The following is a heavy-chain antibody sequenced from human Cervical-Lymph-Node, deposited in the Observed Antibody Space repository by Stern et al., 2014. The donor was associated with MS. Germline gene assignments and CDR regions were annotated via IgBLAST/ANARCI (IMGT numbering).Heavy chain of an antibody. V-gene: IGHV4-39*01. CDR3: ARRYGTGLDY. D-gene: IGHD1-1*01. CDR1: GGSISRSSYY. CDR2: IDYSGTI. Sequence: QLQLQESGPGLVKPSETLSLTCTVSGGSISRSSYYWGWVRQPPGKGLEWIASIDYSGTINYSPYLKSRVSMSADTSNNKFSLSLNSVTVADTAVYYCARRYGTGLDYWGQGTLVTVSS. J-gene: IGHJ4*02.